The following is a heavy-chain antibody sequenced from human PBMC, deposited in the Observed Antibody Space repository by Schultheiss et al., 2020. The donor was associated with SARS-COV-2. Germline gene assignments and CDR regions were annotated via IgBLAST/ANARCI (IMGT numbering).Heavy chain of an antibody. CDR2: IYYSGST. Sequence: SETLSLTCAVYGGSFSSYYWSWIRQPPGKGLEWIGYIYYSGSTNYNPSLKSRVTISVDTSKNQFSLKLSSVTAADTAVYYCARLGVPAAMHAFDIWGQGTMVTVSS. CDR3: ARLGVPAAMHAFDI. V-gene: IGHV4-59*08. D-gene: IGHD2-2*01. J-gene: IGHJ3*02. CDR1: GGSFSSYY.